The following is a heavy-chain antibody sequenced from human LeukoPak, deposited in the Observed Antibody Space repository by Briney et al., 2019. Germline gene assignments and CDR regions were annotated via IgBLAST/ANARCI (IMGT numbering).Heavy chain of an antibody. CDR3: TRARGYSYGSADYYFDY. CDR2: VRSNTYRGTT. V-gene: IGHV3-49*04. Sequence: PAQSLTLSCTVSGCTFGDDAMRWVRQAQPKGLGWVGFVRSNTYRGTTEYAASVKGRFTISRDDSKSIGYLQMNSLKTEDTAVYYCTRARGYSYGSADYYFDYWGQGTLVTVSS. CDR1: GCTFGDDA. D-gene: IGHD5-18*01. J-gene: IGHJ4*02.